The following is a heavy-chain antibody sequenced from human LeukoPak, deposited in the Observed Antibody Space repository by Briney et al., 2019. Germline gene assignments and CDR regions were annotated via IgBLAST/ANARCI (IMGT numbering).Heavy chain of an antibody. D-gene: IGHD5-12*01. CDR1: GGSISSGGYS. CDR2: INHSGST. J-gene: IGHJ4*02. Sequence: SETLSLTCAVSGGSISSGGYSWSWIRQPPGKGLEWIGEINHSGSTNYNPSLKSRVTISVDTSKNQFSLKLSSVTAADTAVYYCAREVAPEYYFDYWGQGTLVTVSS. V-gene: IGHV4-34*01. CDR3: AREVAPEYYFDY.